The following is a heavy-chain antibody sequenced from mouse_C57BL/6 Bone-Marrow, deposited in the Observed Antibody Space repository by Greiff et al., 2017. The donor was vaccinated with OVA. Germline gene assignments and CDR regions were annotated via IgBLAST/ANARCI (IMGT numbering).Heavy chain of an antibody. D-gene: IGHD2-1*01. CDR2: IWSGGST. CDR1: GFSLTSYG. J-gene: IGHJ2*01. V-gene: IGHV2-4*01. CDR3: AKIGNYGGLFDY. Sequence: QVQLQESGPGLVQPSQSLSITCTVSGFSLTSYGVHWVRQPPGKGLEWLGVIWSGGSTDYNAAFISRLSISKDNSKSQVFFKMNSLQADDTAIYYCAKIGNYGGLFDYWGQGTTLTVSS.